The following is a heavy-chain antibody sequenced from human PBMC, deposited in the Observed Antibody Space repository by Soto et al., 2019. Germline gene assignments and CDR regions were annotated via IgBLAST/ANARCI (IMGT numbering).Heavy chain of an antibody. CDR1: GFTFSSYA. CDR3: AKGFYYYGSGSPDYYYYYYMDV. V-gene: IGHV3-23*01. Sequence: EVQLLESGGGLVQPGGSLRLSCAASGFTFSSYAMSWVRQAPGKGLEWVSAISGSGGSTYYADSVKGRFTISRDNSKNTLYLQMNSLRAEDTAVYYCAKGFYYYGSGSPDYYYYYYMDVWGKGTTVTVSS. D-gene: IGHD3-10*01. CDR2: ISGSGGST. J-gene: IGHJ6*03.